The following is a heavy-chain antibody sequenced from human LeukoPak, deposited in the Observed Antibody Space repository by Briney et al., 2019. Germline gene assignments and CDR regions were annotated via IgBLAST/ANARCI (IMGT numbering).Heavy chain of an antibody. CDR2: IRYDGSNK. J-gene: IGHJ4*02. V-gene: IGHV3-30*02. Sequence: GGSLRLSCAASAFTFSRYGMHWVRQAPGKGLEWVAFIRYDGSNKYYADSVKVRFTISRDNSKNTLYLQMNSLRAEDTAVYYCAKEIWPTVTTPGWTYFDYWGQGALVTVSS. CDR1: AFTFSRYG. CDR3: AKEIWPTVTTPGWTYFDY. D-gene: IGHD4-17*01.